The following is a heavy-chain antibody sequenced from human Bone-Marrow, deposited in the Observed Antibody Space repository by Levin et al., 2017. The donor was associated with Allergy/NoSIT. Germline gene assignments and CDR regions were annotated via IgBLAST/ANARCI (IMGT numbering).Heavy chain of an antibody. J-gene: IGHJ3*02. V-gene: IGHV3-30*18. CDR3: AKVNRERSSGWYGVAAFDI. CDR1: GFTFSSYG. Sequence: GESLKISCAASGFTFSSYGMHWVRQAPGKGLEWVAVISYDGSNKYYADSVKGRFTISRDNSKNTLYLQMNSLRAEDTAVYYCAKVNRERSSGWYGVAAFDIWGQGTMVTVSS. CDR2: ISYDGSNK. D-gene: IGHD6-19*01.